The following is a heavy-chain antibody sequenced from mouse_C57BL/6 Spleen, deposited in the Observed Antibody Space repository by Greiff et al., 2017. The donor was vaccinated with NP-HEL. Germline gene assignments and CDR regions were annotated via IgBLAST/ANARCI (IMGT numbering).Heavy chain of an antibody. Sequence: EVKVVESGGDLVKPGGSLKLSCAASGFTFSSYGMSWVRQTPDKRLEWVATISSGGSYTYYPDSVKGRFTISRDNAKNTLYLQMSSLKSEDTAMYYCARHYYGSSYGYFDYWGQGTTLTVSS. V-gene: IGHV5-6*01. CDR2: ISSGGSYT. CDR1: GFTFSSYG. D-gene: IGHD1-1*01. CDR3: ARHYYGSSYGYFDY. J-gene: IGHJ2*01.